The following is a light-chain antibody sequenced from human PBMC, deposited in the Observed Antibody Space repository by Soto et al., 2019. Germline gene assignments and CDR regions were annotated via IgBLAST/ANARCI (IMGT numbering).Light chain of an antibody. CDR2: DVN. CDR3: SSFTNSILV. Sequence: QSALTQPPSASGSPGQSLTISCTGTSSDVGAHNYVSWYQQNPGKAPKLMLYDVNKRPSGVPDRFSGSKSGNTASLTVSGLQAEDEADYYCSSFTNSILVFGGGTKLTVL. J-gene: IGLJ3*02. V-gene: IGLV2-8*01. CDR1: SSDVGAHNY.